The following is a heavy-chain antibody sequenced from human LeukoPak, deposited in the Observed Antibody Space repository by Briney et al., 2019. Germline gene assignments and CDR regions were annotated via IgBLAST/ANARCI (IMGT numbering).Heavy chain of an antibody. CDR1: GFTLSSYA. V-gene: IGHV3-23*01. CDR2: IGGSGGST. D-gene: IGHD6-6*01. Sequence: GGSLRLSCAASGFTLSSYAMSWVRQAPGKGLEWVSAIGGSGGSTYYADSVKGRFTISRDNSKNTLYLQMNSLRAEDTAVYYCAKSGSSSFRYWGQGTLVTVSS. J-gene: IGHJ4*02. CDR3: AKSGSSSFRY.